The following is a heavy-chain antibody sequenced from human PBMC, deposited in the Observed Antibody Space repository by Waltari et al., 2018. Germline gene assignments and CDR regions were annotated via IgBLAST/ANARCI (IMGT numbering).Heavy chain of an antibody. V-gene: IGHV4-59*01. CDR2: IYYSGTT. J-gene: IGHJ3*02. CDR1: GGSISSYY. CDR3: ARGLGYCSSNRCFDAFDI. Sequence: QVQLQESGPGLVKPSETLSLTCTVSGGSISSYYWAWIRQPPGKGLDWIGYIYYSGTTTYDPSLKRRVTISVDTSKNQFSLKLSSVTAADTAVYYCARGLGYCSSNRCFDAFDIWGQGTMVTVSS. D-gene: IGHD2-2*01.